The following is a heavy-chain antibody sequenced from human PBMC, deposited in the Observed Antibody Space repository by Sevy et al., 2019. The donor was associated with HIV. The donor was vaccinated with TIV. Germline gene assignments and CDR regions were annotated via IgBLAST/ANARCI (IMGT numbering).Heavy chain of an antibody. D-gene: IGHD3-22*01. CDR3: AKDAYYYDSSGYSMSQWYYGMDV. Sequence: GGSLRLSCAASGFTFSTYAMSWVRQAPGKGLEWVSVISGSGGDTYYADSVKGRFTISRDNSKNPLYLKMNSLRAEDTAVYYCAKDAYYYDSSGYSMSQWYYGMDVWGQGTTVTVSS. CDR2: ISGSGGDT. CDR1: GFTFSTYA. J-gene: IGHJ6*02. V-gene: IGHV3-23*01.